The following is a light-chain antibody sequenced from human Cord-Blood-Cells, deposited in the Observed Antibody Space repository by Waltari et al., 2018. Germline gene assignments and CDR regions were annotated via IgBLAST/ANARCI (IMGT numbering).Light chain of an antibody. CDR3: QQYGSSPS. Sequence: EIVLTQSPGTLSLSPGERATLSCRASQSVSSSYLAWYQQKHGQAPRLLIDGASSRATGIPDRFSGSVSGTDFTLTISRLEPEDFAVYYCQQYGSSPSFGQGTKLEIK. CDR1: QSVSSSY. CDR2: GAS. J-gene: IGKJ2*03. V-gene: IGKV3-20*01.